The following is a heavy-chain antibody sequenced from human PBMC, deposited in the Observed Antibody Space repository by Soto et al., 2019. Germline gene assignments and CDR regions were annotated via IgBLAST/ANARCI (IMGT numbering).Heavy chain of an antibody. D-gene: IGHD5-12*01. CDR3: VREGRGSFDF. CDR2: IGGRGNSA. CDR1: GFIFTNYA. Sequence: GGSLRLSYGASGFIFTNYANNLGRQAPGKGLEWVSVIGGRGNSAYYADSVQGRFTISRDNSKNTLSLQMSSLTADDTAIYYCVREGRGSFDFCGRGTMVTVSS. V-gene: IGHV3-23*01. J-gene: IGHJ3*01.